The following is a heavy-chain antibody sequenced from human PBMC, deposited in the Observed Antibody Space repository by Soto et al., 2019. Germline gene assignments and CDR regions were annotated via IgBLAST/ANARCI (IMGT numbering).Heavy chain of an antibody. CDR1: GYTFINNW. V-gene: IGHV5-51*01. CDR3: ARHTESMVPNYYYYGMDV. J-gene: IGHJ6*02. Sequence: GESLKISCQASGYTFINNWIGWVRQKPGKGLEWLGIIYPGLSETRYSPSFQGQVTISADKSISTAYLQWSSLKASDTAMYYCARHTESMVPNYYYYGMDVWGQGTTVTVSS. CDR2: IYPGLSET. D-gene: IGHD3-10*01.